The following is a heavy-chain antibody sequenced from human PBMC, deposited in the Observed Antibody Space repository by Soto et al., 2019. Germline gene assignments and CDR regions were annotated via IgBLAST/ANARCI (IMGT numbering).Heavy chain of an antibody. Sequence: SETLSLTCAVSGYSISSGYYWGWLRHPPGNGLEWIGSIYHGWSTYYNPSLNSRVTLSIDMTTNHVSLILNSVTAADTAVYHSARVGTWVPYYYDSSPCTFENWFDPWGQGTRVIVAS. CDR2: IYHGWST. CDR1: GYSISSGYY. J-gene: IGHJ5*02. D-gene: IGHD3-22*01. CDR3: ARVGTWVPYYYDSSPCTFENWFDP. V-gene: IGHV4-38-2*01.